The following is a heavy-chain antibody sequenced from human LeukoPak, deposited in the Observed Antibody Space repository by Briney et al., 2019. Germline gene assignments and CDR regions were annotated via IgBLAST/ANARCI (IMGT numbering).Heavy chain of an antibody. J-gene: IGHJ2*01. CDR3: ARSVYSGYYHSSRYFDL. V-gene: IGHV3-7*01. Sequence: GGSLRLSCAASGFTFSRYWMSWVRQAPGKGLERVANIKQDGSEKSYVDSVKGRFTISRDNAKKSLHLQMNSLRADDTAVYYCARSVYSGYYHSSRYFDLWGRGTLVTVSS. CDR2: IKQDGSEK. D-gene: IGHD5-12*01. CDR1: GFTFSRYW.